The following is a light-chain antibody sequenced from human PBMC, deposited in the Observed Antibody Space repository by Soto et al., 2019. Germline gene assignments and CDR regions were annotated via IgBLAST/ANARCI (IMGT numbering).Light chain of an antibody. V-gene: IGKV3-11*01. CDR2: DAS. CDR1: LSVSVY. Sequence: EIVLTQSPATLSLSPGEIATLSCSTSLSVSVYLDWYQQKPGQAPRLLISDASNRATGIPARFSGSGSGTDFTLTISSLEPEDFAVYYCHQRQYWPPITFGQGTRLEIK. J-gene: IGKJ5*01. CDR3: HQRQYWPPIT.